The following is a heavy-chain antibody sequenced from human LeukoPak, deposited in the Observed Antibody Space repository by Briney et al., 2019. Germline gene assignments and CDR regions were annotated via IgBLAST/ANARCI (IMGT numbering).Heavy chain of an antibody. J-gene: IGHJ4*02. CDR2: IKSKTDGGTT. CDR3: TTDLTGTIKSSDNDY. V-gene: IGHV3-15*01. CDR1: GFTFSSAW. Sequence: PGGSLRLSWAASGFTFSSAWMSWVRQAPGKGLEWVGRIKSKTDGGTTDYAAPVKGRFTISRDDSKSTLYLQMNSLKTEDTAVYYCTTDLTGTIKSSDNDYWGQGTLVTVSS. D-gene: IGHD1-7*01.